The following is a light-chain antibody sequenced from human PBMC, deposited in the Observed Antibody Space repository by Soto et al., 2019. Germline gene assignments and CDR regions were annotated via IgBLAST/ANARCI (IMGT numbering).Light chain of an antibody. V-gene: IGKV3-20*01. CDR3: QQYGSSQT. J-gene: IGKJ1*01. CDR1: QSVRSSY. Sequence: EIVLTQSPGTLSLSPGERATLSCRASQSVRSSYFAWYQQKPGQAPRLFIYGSSSRATGIPDRFSGSGSGTDFTLTISRLEPEDSAVYYCQQYGSSQTFGQGTKV. CDR2: GSS.